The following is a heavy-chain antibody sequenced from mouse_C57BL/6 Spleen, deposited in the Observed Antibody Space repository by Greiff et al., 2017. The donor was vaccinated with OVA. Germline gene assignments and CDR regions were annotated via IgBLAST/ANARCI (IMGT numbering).Heavy chain of an antibody. J-gene: IGHJ1*03. D-gene: IGHD1-1*01. CDR3: ARGGYYGSSYGYFDV. V-gene: IGHV14-3*01. CDR1: GFNIKNTY. CDR2: IDPANGNT. Sequence: EVKLVESVAELVRPGASVKLSCTASGFNIKNTYMHWVKQRPEQGLEWIGRIDPANGNTKYAPKFQGKATITADTSSNTAYLQLSSLTSEDTAIYYCARGGYYGSSYGYFDVWGTGTTVTVSS.